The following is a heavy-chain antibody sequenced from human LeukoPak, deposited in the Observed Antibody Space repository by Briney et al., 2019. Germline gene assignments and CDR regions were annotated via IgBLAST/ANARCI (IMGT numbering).Heavy chain of an antibody. Sequence: PGGSLRLSCAASGFTFSPFAMIWVRQPPGRGLEWVSSIFPSGGEIHYADSVRGRFTISRDNSKSILSLQMNSLRAEDTAIYYCATYRQVLLPFESWGQGTPVTVSS. D-gene: IGHD2-8*02. CDR2: IFPSGGEI. CDR3: ATYRQVLLPFES. J-gene: IGHJ4*02. V-gene: IGHV3-23*01. CDR1: GFTFSPFA.